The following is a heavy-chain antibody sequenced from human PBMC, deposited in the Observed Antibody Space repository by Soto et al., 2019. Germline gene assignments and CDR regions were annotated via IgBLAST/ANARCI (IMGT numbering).Heavy chain of an antibody. CDR1: GGSISSGDYY. Sequence: QVQLQESGPGLVKPSQTLSLTCTLSGGSISSGDYYWSWIRHPPGKGLDWIGNSYYSGRTNDKPYFMSLPNISLHTSNIPLFRQLTSVTAADPAVYYCARMGLRLGELSRSWVDPWGQGTLVTVSS. CDR3: ARMGLRLGELSRSWVDP. D-gene: IGHD3-16*02. CDR2: SYYSGRT. J-gene: IGHJ5*02. V-gene: IGHV4-31*01.